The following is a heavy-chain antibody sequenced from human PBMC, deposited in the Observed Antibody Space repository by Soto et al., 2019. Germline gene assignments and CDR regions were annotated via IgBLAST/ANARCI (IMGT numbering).Heavy chain of an antibody. Sequence: PGGSLRLSCAASGFIFSSSLMNWVRQAPGKGLEWVAIISQDGRQTFYADSVKGRFTISRDNSKNTLYLQMNSLRAEDTAVYYCASSGPTGRPNYYGMDVWGQGTTVTVSS. CDR2: ISQDGRQT. CDR1: GFIFSSSL. V-gene: IGHV3-7*01. J-gene: IGHJ6*02. CDR3: ASSGPTGRPNYYGMDV. D-gene: IGHD6-6*01.